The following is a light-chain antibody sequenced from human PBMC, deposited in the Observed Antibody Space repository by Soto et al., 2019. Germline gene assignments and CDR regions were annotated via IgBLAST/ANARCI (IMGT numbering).Light chain of an antibody. CDR3: TSWTTSTTMK. J-gene: IGLJ2*01. Sequence: QSALTQPGSVSGSPGQTITISSTGTSSDVGAYNYVSWYQQHPGKAPKLMIYDVNIRPSGVSNRFSGSKSGNTASLTISGLQAEYEADYYCTSWTTSTTMKFGGGTKLTVL. V-gene: IGLV2-14*01. CDR1: SSDVGAYNY. CDR2: DVN.